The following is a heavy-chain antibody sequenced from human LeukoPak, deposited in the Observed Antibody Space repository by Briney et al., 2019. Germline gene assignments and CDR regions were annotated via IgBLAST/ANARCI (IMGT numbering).Heavy chain of an antibody. Sequence: GASVNVSCKASGGTFSRFTISWVRQAPGQGFEWMGGITPTFGTANFAQKFQGRVSITADGSTSTAFMELSSLRSEDTAVYYCAREWGLESSGYYYAYWGQGTLVTVSS. CDR1: GGTFSRFT. CDR2: ITPTFGTA. D-gene: IGHD3-22*01. J-gene: IGHJ4*02. CDR3: AREWGLESSGYYYAY. V-gene: IGHV1-69*01.